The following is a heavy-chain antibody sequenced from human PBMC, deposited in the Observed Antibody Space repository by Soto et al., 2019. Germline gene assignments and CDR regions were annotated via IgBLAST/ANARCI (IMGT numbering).Heavy chain of an antibody. Sequence: QVQLVQSGAEVKEPGASVKVSCKASGYSFTRYGFSWVRQAPGQGLEWMAWTSADNGDTNYAPKLQGRVTLTTDTSTGTAYMELMSLRSDDTAVYYCARDERRTCTSSTCYYFDYWGQGTLVSVSS. V-gene: IGHV1-18*04. CDR2: TSADNGDT. CDR1: GYSFTRYG. D-gene: IGHD2-2*01. J-gene: IGHJ4*02. CDR3: ARDERRTCTSSTCYYFDY.